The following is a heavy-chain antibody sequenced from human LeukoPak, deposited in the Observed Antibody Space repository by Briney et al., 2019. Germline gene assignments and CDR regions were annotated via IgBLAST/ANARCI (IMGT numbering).Heavy chain of an antibody. Sequence: SVKVSCKASGGTFRTYSVTWVRQAPGQGLEWMGGIIPIFGTPNCAQKFQGRVKVTTDDATGTAYMELSSLMSEDTAIYYCARVDRYHFYLDVWGKGTPVTVSS. CDR1: GGTFRTYS. CDR2: IIPIFGTP. CDR3: ARVDRYHFYLDV. J-gene: IGHJ6*03. V-gene: IGHV1-69*05.